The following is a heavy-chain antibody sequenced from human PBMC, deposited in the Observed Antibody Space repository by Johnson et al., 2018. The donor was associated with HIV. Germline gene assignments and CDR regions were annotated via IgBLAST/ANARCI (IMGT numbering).Heavy chain of an antibody. J-gene: IGHJ3*02. CDR3: ARAGSSSAFDI. D-gene: IGHD1-26*01. Sequence: EVQLVESGGGLVQPGGSLRLSCAASGFTFSSYWMSWVRQAPGKGLEWVANIKQDGSEKYYVDSVKGRFTISRDNAKNSLCLQMNSLRAEDTAVYYCARAGSSSAFDIWGQGTMVTVSS. CDR1: GFTFSSYW. V-gene: IGHV3-7*01. CDR2: IKQDGSEK.